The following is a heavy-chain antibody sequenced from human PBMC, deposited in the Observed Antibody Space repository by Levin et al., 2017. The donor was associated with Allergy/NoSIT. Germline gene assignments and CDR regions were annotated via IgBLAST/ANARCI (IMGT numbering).Heavy chain of an antibody. J-gene: IGHJ4*02. V-gene: IGHV3-49*03. Sequence: PGGSLRLSCTASGFTFGDYAMSWFRQAPGKGLEWVGFIRSKAYGGTTEYAASVKGRFTITRDDSKSIAYLQMNSLKTESTAVVHWTRDPPVLLVPPRNSFDYWGQGTLVTVSS. CDR1: GFTFGDYA. CDR2: IRSKAYGGTT. CDR3: TRDPPVLLVPPRNSFDY. D-gene: IGHD2-21*01.